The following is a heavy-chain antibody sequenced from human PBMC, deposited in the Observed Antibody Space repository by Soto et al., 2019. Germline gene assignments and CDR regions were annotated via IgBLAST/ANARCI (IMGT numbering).Heavy chain of an antibody. CDR1: GGSVSSGSYY. V-gene: IGHV4-61*01. CDR3: ARHGPSRNSSWLKNWFDP. Sequence: SETLSLTCTVSGGSVSSGSYYWSWIRQPPGKGLEWIGYIYYSGSTNYNPSLKSRVTISVDTSKNQFSLKLSSVTAADTAVYYCARHGPSRNSSWLKNWFDPWGQGTLVTVSS. D-gene: IGHD6-13*01. CDR2: IYYSGST. J-gene: IGHJ5*02.